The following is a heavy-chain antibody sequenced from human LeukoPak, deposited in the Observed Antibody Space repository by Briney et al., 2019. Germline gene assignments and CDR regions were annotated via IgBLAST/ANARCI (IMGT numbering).Heavy chain of an antibody. V-gene: IGHV3-30*04. Sequence: GGSLRLSCAASGFTFSSYAMHWVRQAPGKGLEWVAVISYDGSNKYYADSVKGRFTISRDNSKNTLYLQMNSLRAEDTAVYYCAREEAEAARPFDYWGQGTLVTVSS. CDR2: ISYDGSNK. J-gene: IGHJ4*02. CDR1: GFTFSSYA. D-gene: IGHD6-6*01. CDR3: AREEAEAARPFDY.